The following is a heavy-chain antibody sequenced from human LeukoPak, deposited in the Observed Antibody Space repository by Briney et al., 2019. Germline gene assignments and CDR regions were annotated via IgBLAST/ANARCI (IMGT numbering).Heavy chain of an antibody. V-gene: IGHV3-9*01. CDR1: GFTFDDYA. D-gene: IGHD3-10*01. CDR3: AKDRHAMVRGVSSDY. J-gene: IGHJ4*02. CDR2: ISWNSGSI. Sequence: GGSLRLSCAASGFTFDDYAMHWVRQAPGKGLEWVSGISWNSGSIGYADSVKGRFTISRDNAKNSLYLQMNSLRAEDTALYYCAKDRHAMVRGVSSDYWGQETLVTVSS.